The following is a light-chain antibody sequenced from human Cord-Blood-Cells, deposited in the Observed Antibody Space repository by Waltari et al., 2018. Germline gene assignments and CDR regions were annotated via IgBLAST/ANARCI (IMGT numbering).Light chain of an antibody. J-gene: IGLJ2*01. CDR2: GKN. CDR1: SLRSDY. V-gene: IGLV3-19*01. CDR3: NSRDSSGNHLV. Sequence: SSELTQDPAVSVALGQTVRITCQGDSLRSDYASWYQQKPGQAPVLVISGKNNRPSGIPDRFSGSSSGNTASLTITGAQAEDEADYYCNSRDSSGNHLVFGGGTKLTVL.